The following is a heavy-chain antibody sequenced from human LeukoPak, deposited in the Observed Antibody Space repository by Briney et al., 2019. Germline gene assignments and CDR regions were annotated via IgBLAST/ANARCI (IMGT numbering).Heavy chain of an antibody. J-gene: IGHJ1*01. D-gene: IGHD6-13*01. CDR2: IYYSGSA. V-gene: IGHV4-59*01. CDR3: ARVGIAAAGVEYFQH. Sequence: KPSETLSLTCSVSGGYIRSYYWSWIRQPPGKGLEWIGYIYYSGSANYNPSLKSRVTISVDTSKDQFSLKLSSVTAADTAVYYCARVGIAAAGVEYFQHWGQSTLVTVSS. CDR1: GGYIRSYY.